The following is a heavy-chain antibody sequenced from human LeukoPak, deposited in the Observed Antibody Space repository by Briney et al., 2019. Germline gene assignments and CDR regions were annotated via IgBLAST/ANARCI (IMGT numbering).Heavy chain of an antibody. D-gene: IGHD4-11*01. CDR1: GLSFSTHS. Sequence: GGSLRLSCVASGLSFSTHSTNWVRQAPGKGLEWISYITSSSSTIHYAGSVKGRFTISRDNAKNSLYLQMNSLRDEDTAVYYCASDRLGWGQGTLVTVSS. CDR3: ASDRLG. CDR2: ITSSSSTI. J-gene: IGHJ4*02. V-gene: IGHV3-48*02.